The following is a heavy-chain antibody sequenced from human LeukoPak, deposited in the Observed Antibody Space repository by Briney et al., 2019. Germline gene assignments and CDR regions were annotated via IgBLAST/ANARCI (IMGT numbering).Heavy chain of an antibody. CDR2: ISGSGGST. D-gene: IGHD3-10*01. CDR3: AKDPQPFFYYGVGD. J-gene: IGHJ4*02. Sequence: GGSLRLSCAASGFTFSSYAMSWVRQAPGKGLEWVSAISGSGGSTYYADSVKGRFTISRDNSKNTLYLQMNSQRAEDTAVYYCAKDPQPFFYYGVGDWGQGTLVTVSS. V-gene: IGHV3-23*01. CDR1: GFTFSSYA.